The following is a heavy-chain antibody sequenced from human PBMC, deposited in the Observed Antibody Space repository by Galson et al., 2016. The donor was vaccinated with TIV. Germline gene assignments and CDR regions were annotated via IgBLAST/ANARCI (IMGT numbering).Heavy chain of an antibody. CDR2: MNPNTGHT. Sequence: SVKVSCKGSGYTFTSYYIHWVRQATGQGLEWMGLMNPNTGHTAYAPKFQGRVTMTRNTSLSTAYLELSSLRSEDTAVYYCARLAPCGGDCYFFDDWGQGTLVTVSS. CDR1: GYTFTSYY. J-gene: IGHJ4*02. V-gene: IGHV1-8*01. CDR3: ARLAPCGGDCYFFDD. D-gene: IGHD2-21*01.